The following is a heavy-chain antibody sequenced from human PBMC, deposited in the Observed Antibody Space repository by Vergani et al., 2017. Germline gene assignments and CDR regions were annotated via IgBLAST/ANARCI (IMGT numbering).Heavy chain of an antibody. CDR2: IYYSGST. V-gene: IGHV4-31*03. Sequence: QVQLQESGPGLVKPSQTLSLTCTVSGGSISSGGYYWSWIRQHPGKGLEWIGYIYYSGSTYYNPSLKSRVTISVDTSKNQFSLKLSSVTAADTAVYYCASLYYDFWSGYYTHFQHWGQGTLVTVSS. CDR3: ASLYYDFWSGYYTHFQH. J-gene: IGHJ1*01. CDR1: GGSISSGGYY. D-gene: IGHD3-3*01.